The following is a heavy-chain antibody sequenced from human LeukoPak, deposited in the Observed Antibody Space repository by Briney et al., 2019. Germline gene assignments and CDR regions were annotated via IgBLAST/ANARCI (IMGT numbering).Heavy chain of an antibody. J-gene: IGHJ3*02. CDR2: IYYSGST. V-gene: IGHV4-59*01. D-gene: IGHD2-21*01. Sequence: KPSETLSLTCTVPGGSISSYYWSWIRQPPGKGPEWIGYIYYSGSTNYNPSLKSRVTISVDTSKNQFSLKLSSVTAADTAVYHCARDPQGDDAFDIWGQGTMVTVSS. CDR3: ARDPQGDDAFDI. CDR1: GGSISSYY.